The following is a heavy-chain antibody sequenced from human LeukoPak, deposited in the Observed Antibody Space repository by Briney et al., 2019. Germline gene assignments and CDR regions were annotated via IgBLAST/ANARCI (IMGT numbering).Heavy chain of an antibody. V-gene: IGHV4-34*01. Sequence: SETLSLTCAVYGGSFSGYYWSRIRQPPGKGLEWIGEINHSGSTNYNPSLKSRVTISIDTSKNQFSLKLSSVTAADTAVYYCARRRGVMDYYYGMDVWGQGTTVTVSS. J-gene: IGHJ6*02. CDR3: ARRRGVMDYYYGMDV. CDR1: GGSFSGYY. D-gene: IGHD3-10*01. CDR2: INHSGST.